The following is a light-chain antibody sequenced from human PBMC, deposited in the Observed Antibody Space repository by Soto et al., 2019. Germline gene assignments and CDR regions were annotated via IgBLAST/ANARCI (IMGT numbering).Light chain of an antibody. CDR2: AAS. CDR1: QSISTY. J-gene: IGKJ4*01. V-gene: IGKV1-17*01. CDR3: QQLNIYLLT. Sequence: MYQPLSSVSATEGDRVTITCRASQSISTYLNWYQQKPGKAPKLLIYAASSLQSGVPSRFSGSGSGTEFTLTISILQPEDFATYYCQQLNIYLLTFCGVANVDIK.